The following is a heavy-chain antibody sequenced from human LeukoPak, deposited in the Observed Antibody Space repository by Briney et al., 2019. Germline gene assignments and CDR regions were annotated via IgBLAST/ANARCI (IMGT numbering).Heavy chain of an antibody. CDR3: ARSGDYYDSSGYYRENWFDP. CDR2: ISAYNGNT. V-gene: IGHV1-18*01. J-gene: IGHJ5*02. D-gene: IGHD3-22*01. Sequence: ASVKVSCKASGYTFTSYGISWVRQAPGQGLEWMGWISAYNGNTNYAQKLQGRVTMTTDTSTSTAYMELSRLRSDDTAVYYCARSGDYYDSSGYYRENWFDPWGQGTLVTVSS. CDR1: GYTFTSYG.